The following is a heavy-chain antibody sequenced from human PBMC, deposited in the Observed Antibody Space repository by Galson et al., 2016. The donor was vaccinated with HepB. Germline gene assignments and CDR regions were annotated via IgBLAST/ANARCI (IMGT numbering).Heavy chain of an antibody. CDR2: ISGGSTYT. J-gene: IGHJ4*02. CDR1: GFSFGVYY. CDR3: ARENWGTFDW. D-gene: IGHD3-16*01. Sequence: SLRLSCAASGFSFGVYYMAWIRQAPGEGLEWVSSISGGSTYTHYADSVKGRFTIYRDDARNSLFLQVNGLRAEDTAVYYCARENWGTFDWWGQGTPVTVSS. V-gene: IGHV3-11*06.